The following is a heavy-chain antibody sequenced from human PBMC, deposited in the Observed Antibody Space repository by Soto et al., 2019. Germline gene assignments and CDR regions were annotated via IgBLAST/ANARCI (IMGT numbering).Heavy chain of an antibody. Sequence: SGSLILSCAASGFPISSYDWSWIRQAPGKGLEWVGDIYYSGSTNYNPSLKSRGNISVDTSKNQFYLKLSSVNAADKAVYYCARGRNTCTVIPTTFDYWGQGTPVTVSS. J-gene: IGHJ4*02. CDR2: IYYSGST. V-gene: IGHV4-59*01. CDR3: ARGRNTCTVIPTTFDY. D-gene: IGHD3-22*01. CDR1: GFPISSYD.